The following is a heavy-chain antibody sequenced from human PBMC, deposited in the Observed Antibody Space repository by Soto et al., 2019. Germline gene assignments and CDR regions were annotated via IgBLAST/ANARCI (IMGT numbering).Heavy chain of an antibody. J-gene: IGHJ6*02. CDR3: ARDSLRYCSSTSCYRSLGYYYYGMDV. CDR1: GGSISSSNW. CDR2: FYHSGST. V-gene: IGHV4-4*02. Sequence: PSETLSLTCAVSGGSISSSNWWSWVRQPPGKGLEWIGEFYHSGSTNYNPSLKSRVTISVDKSKNQFSLKLSSVTAADTAVYYCARDSLRYCSSTSCYRSLGYYYYGMDVWGQGTTVTVS. D-gene: IGHD2-2*02.